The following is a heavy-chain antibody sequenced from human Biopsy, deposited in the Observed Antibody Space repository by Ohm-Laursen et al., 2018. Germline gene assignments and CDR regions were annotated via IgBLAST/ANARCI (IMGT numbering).Heavy chain of an antibody. CDR1: GGTFSNYG. Sequence: SSVKVSCKAPGGTFSNYGVNWVRQAPGQGLEWLGGNIPISGTGNYAQKFQDRVTVAADTSTSTATMELRSLRSDDTAAYYCATKLTGYFHHWGQGTLVIVSS. CDR2: NIPISGTG. CDR3: ATKLTGYFHH. D-gene: IGHD3-9*01. J-gene: IGHJ1*01. V-gene: IGHV1-69*06.